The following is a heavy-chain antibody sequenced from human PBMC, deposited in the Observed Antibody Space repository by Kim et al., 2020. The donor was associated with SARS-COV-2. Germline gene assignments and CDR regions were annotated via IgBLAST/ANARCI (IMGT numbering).Heavy chain of an antibody. Sequence: GGSLRLFCAASGFTFSSYSMNWVRQAPGKGLEWVSSISSSSSYIYYADSVKGRFTISRDNAKNSLYLQMNSLRAEDTAVYYCATGAVAGSYYYYGMDVWGQGTTVTVSS. D-gene: IGHD6-19*01. V-gene: IGHV3-21*01. CDR3: ATGAVAGSYYYYGMDV. CDR1: GFTFSSYS. CDR2: ISSSSSYI. J-gene: IGHJ6*02.